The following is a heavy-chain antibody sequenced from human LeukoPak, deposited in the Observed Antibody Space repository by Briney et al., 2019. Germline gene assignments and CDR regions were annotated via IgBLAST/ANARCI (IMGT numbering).Heavy chain of an antibody. Sequence: SETLSLTCAVSGGSISSSNWWSWVRQPPGKGLEWIGSIYYSGRTYYNPSLKSRVTISVDTSKNQFSLKLSSVTAADTAVYYCARHRRTGHYYYYYYMDVWGKGTTVTISS. CDR1: GGSISSSNW. D-gene: IGHD3/OR15-3a*01. V-gene: IGHV4-39*01. J-gene: IGHJ6*03. CDR2: IYYSGRT. CDR3: ARHRRTGHYYYYYYMDV.